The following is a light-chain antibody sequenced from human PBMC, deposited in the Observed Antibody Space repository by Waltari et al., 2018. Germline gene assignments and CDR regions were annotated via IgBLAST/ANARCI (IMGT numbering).Light chain of an antibody. J-gene: IGKJ4*01. Sequence: EIVLTQSPGTLSLSPGERATLSRRASQTVRTNYLAWYQQKPGNAPTLLIYDTASRATGIPDRFSGSGSGTDFSLTISSLEPEDFAVYYCQQYDISPLTFGGGTKVETK. V-gene: IGKV3-20*01. CDR3: QQYDISPLT. CDR2: DTA. CDR1: QTVRTNY.